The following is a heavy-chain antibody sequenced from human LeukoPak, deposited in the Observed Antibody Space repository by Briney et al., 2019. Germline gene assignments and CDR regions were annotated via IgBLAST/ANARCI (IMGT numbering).Heavy chain of an antibody. D-gene: IGHD6-6*01. CDR1: GYSFTSYG. CDR2: ISGYNGNP. Sequence: ASVKVSCKTSGYSFTSYGTSWVRQAPGQGLEWVGWISGYNGNPNYAQKFQGRATMTIDTSMSTVYMELSGLASDETAVYYWARDNCSSCRENWGQGTLVTVSS. J-gene: IGHJ4*02. CDR3: ARDNCSSCREN. V-gene: IGHV1-18*01.